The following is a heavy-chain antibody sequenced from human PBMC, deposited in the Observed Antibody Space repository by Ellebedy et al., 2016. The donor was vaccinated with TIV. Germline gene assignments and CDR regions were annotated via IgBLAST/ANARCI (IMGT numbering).Heavy chain of an antibody. D-gene: IGHD4-17*01. CDR1: GFTFGSYA. CDR3: ARVSNDYGDYVPDY. V-gene: IGHV3-23*01. J-gene: IGHJ4*02. Sequence: GGSLRLSCAASGFTFGSYAMSWVRQAPAKGLEWVSAISGGGGSTYYADSVKGRFTSARDNSRNTLYLQMNSGRAEDTAVYYCARVSNDYGDYVPDYWGQGILVTVSS. CDR2: ISGGGGST.